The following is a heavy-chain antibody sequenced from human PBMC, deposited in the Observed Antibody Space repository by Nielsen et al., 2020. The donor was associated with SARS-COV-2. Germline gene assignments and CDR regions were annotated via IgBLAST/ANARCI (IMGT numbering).Heavy chain of an antibody. CDR2: IKQDGSEK. D-gene: IGHD3-10*01. CDR1: GFTFSSYW. CDR3: ARWRLWFGELYFDY. Sequence: RGSLRLSCAASGFTFSSYWMSWVRQAPGKGLEWVANIKQDGSEKYYVDSVKGRFTISRDNAKNSLYLQMNSLRAEDTAVYYCARWRLWFGELYFDYWGQGTLVTVSS. V-gene: IGHV3-7*01. J-gene: IGHJ4*02.